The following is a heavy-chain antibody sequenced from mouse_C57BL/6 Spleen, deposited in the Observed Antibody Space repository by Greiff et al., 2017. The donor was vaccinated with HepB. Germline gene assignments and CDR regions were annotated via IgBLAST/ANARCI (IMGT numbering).Heavy chain of an antibody. CDR2: IYPGSGNT. J-gene: IGHJ4*01. Sequence: LMESGPELVKPGASVKISCKASGYTFTDYYINWVKQRPGQGLEWIGWIYPGSGNTKYNEKFKGKATLTVDTSSSTAYMQLSSLTSEDSAVYFCARWDYYGSSPYYAMDYWGQGTSVTVSS. CDR1: GYTFTDYY. D-gene: IGHD1-1*01. CDR3: ARWDYYGSSPYYAMDY. V-gene: IGHV1-84*01.